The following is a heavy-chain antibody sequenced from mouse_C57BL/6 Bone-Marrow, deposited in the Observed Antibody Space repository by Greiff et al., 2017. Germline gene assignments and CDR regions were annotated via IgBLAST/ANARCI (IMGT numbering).Heavy chain of an antibody. J-gene: IGHJ4*01. CDR1: GFSLTSYA. D-gene: IGHD2-5*01. Sequence: VMLVESGPGLVAPSQSLSITCTVSGFSLTSYAISWVRQPPGKGLEWLGVIWTGGGTNYNSALKSRLSISKDNSKSQVFLKMNSLQTDDTARYYCARNKDYSNQSSMDYWGQGTSVTVSS. V-gene: IGHV2-9-1*01. CDR3: ARNKDYSNQSSMDY. CDR2: IWTGGGT.